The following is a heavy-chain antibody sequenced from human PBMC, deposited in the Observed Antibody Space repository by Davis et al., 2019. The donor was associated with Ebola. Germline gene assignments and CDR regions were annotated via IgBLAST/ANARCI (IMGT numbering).Heavy chain of an antibody. D-gene: IGHD2-15*01. CDR3: TRRPSGSSEIDY. V-gene: IGHV3-73*01. J-gene: IGHJ4*02. Sequence: GESLKISCAASGFTFSGSAMHWVRQASGKGLEWVGRIRSKANSYATAYAASVKGRFTISRDDSKNTAYLQMNSLKTEDTAVYYCTRRPSGSSEIDYWGQGTLVTVSS. CDR2: IRSKANSYAT. CDR1: GFTFSGSA.